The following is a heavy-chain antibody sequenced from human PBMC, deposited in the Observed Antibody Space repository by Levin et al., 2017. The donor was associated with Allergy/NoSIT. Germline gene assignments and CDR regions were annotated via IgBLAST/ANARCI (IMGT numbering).Heavy chain of an antibody. J-gene: IGHJ5*02. CDR1: GGSITSASYY. V-gene: IGHV4-39*01. D-gene: IGHD2-15*01. CDR2: IDYSGSA. Sequence: SETLSLTCTVSGGSITSASYYWGWLRQSPGTGLEWIGSIDYSGSAYFNPSLKSRVTISVDKSKNQFSLRLSPVTAADSAVYYCARQGLLLLPFRLHYFDPWGRGTLVTVSS. CDR3: ARQGLLLLPFRLHYFDP.